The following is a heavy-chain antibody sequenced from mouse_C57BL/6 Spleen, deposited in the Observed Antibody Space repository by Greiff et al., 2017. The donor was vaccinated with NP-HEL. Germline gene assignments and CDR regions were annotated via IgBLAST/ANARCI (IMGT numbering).Heavy chain of an antibody. Sequence: EVQRVESGGGLVKPGGSLKLSCAASGFTFSSYAMSWVRQTPEKRLEWVATISDGGSYTYYPDNVKGRFTISRDNAKNNLYLQMSHLKSEDTAMYYCAREVAYDGYYDPYFDYWGQGTTLTVSS. CDR2: ISDGGSYT. CDR1: GFTFSSYA. D-gene: IGHD2-3*01. CDR3: AREVAYDGYYDPYFDY. J-gene: IGHJ2*01. V-gene: IGHV5-4*01.